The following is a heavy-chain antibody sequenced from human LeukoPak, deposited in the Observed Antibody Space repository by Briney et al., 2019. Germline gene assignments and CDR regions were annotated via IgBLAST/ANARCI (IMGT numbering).Heavy chain of an antibody. V-gene: IGHV1-18*01. J-gene: IGHJ5*02. CDR1: GYTFTSYG. D-gene: IGHD6-13*01. CDR2: ISAYNGNT. Sequence: ASVKVSCKASGYTFTSYGISWVRQAPGQGLEWMGWISAYNGNTNYAQKLQGRVTMTTDTSTSTAYMELRSLRSDDTAVYYCARGRRNVVLMSSSWCNWFDPWGQGTLVTVSS. CDR3: ARGRRNVVLMSSSWCNWFDP.